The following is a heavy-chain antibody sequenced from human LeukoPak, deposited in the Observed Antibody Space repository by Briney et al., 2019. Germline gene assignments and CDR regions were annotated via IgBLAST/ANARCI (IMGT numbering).Heavy chain of an antibody. CDR1: GFIFSTYA. CDR2: ISGSGGST. Sequence: PGGSLRLSCAASGFIFSTYAMSWVRQAPGKGLEWVSGISGSGGSTYYADSVKGRFTISRDSSKSTLYLQMNSLRAEDTAIYYCAKANPGAMCPLDWGQGTLVTVSS. V-gene: IGHV3-23*01. D-gene: IGHD4/OR15-4a*01. CDR3: AKANPGAMCPLD. J-gene: IGHJ4*02.